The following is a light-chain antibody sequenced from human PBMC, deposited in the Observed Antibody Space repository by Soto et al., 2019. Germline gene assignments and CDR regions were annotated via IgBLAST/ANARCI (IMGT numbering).Light chain of an antibody. Sequence: DIQMTQSPSSLSASVGDRVTITCRASQSISTYLNWYQHKPGKAPKLQIYGVSSLQSGVPSRFGGSGSGTDFTLTISSLQPEDFATYFCQQTYSSPQITFGPGTKVGIK. CDR3: QQTYSSPQIT. J-gene: IGKJ3*01. V-gene: IGKV1-39*01. CDR1: QSISTY. CDR2: GVS.